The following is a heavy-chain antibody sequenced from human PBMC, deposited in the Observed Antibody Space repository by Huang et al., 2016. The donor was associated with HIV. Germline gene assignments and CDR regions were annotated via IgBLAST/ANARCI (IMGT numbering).Heavy chain of an antibody. V-gene: IGHV3-30*02. D-gene: IGHD5-12*01. CDR3: ARAVDGFNSKGFYMDV. Sequence: QVQLVESGGGVVQPGGSLRLSCGASGFIFDNFGMYWVRQGPGKGLEWVAFRRSDGSNEYNGESVKGRFSISRDNFENMVYLQMNSLGDGDTAIYYCARAVDGFNSKGFYMDVWGKGTAVIVSS. CDR1: GFIFDNFG. J-gene: IGHJ6*03. CDR2: RRSDGSNE.